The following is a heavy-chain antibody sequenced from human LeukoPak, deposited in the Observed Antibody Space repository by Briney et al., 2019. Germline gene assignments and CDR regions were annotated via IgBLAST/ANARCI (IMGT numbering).Heavy chain of an antibody. CDR2: IYHSGST. Sequence: SETLSLTCAVSGYSISSGYYWGWIRQPPGEGLEWIGSIYHSGSTYYNPSLKSRVTISVDTSKNQISLKLSSVTAADTAVYYCGRRGLSSSSWSAFDIWGQGTVVTVSS. CDR1: GYSISSGYY. CDR3: GRRGLSSSSWSAFDI. D-gene: IGHD6-6*01. V-gene: IGHV4-38-2*01. J-gene: IGHJ3*02.